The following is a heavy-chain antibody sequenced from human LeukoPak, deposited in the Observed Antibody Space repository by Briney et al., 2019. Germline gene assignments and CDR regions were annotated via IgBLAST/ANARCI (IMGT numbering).Heavy chain of an antibody. CDR1: GGSISSYY. Sequence: PSETLSLTCTVSGGSISSYYWSWIRQPPGKGLEWIGYIYYSGSTNYNPSLKSRVTISVDTSKNQFSLKLSSVTAADTAVYYCARRVYCSGGSCYAHFGYWGQGTLVTVSS. J-gene: IGHJ4*02. D-gene: IGHD2-15*01. CDR3: ARRVYCSGGSCYAHFGY. V-gene: IGHV4-59*08. CDR2: IYYSGST.